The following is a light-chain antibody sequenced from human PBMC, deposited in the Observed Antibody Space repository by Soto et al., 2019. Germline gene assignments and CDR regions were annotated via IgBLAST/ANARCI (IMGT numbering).Light chain of an antibody. CDR2: DVI. J-gene: IGLJ1*01. CDR3: SSYSSLTTKNV. CDR1: SNDVGGYNY. Sequence: QSALTQPASVSGSPGQSITISCTGTSNDVGGYNYVSWYQQHPGKAPKLMIYDVINRPSGISNRFSGSKSGNTASLTISGLQAEDEADYYCSSYSSLTTKNVFGTGTKVTVI. V-gene: IGLV2-14*01.